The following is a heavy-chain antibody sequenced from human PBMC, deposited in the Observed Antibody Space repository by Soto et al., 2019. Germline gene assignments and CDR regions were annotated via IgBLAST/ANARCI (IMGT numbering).Heavy chain of an antibody. V-gene: IGHV1-69*18. J-gene: IGHJ3*01. CDR2: IIPLFGTT. CDR3: ARRLDDRADEGFDV. CDR1: GGTFSTYT. Sequence: QVHLVQSGAEVRKPGSSVKVSCKTSGGTFSTYTIYWVRQAPGQGLEWMGRIIPLFGTTRYAQNFQDRVTITAEAATSTTYMELSSLSADDTALYYCARRLDDRADEGFDVWGEGTAVTVSA. D-gene: IGHD3-16*01.